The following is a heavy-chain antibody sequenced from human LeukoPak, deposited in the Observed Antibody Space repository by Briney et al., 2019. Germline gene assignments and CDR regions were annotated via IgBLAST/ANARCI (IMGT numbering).Heavy chain of an antibody. D-gene: IGHD2-21*02. CDR2: IYSGGST. CDR1: GFTFDSYA. V-gene: IGHV3-66*01. CDR3: ARDRGCGDCYPPANDAFDI. J-gene: IGHJ3*02. Sequence: GGSLRLSCAASGFTFDSYAMSWVRQAPGKGLEWVSVIYSGGSTYYADSVKGRFTISRDNSKSTLYLQMNSLRAEDTAVYYCARDRGCGDCYPPANDAFDIWGQGTMVTVSS.